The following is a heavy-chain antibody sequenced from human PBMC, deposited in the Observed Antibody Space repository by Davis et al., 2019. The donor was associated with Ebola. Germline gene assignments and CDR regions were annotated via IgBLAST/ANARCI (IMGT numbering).Heavy chain of an antibody. V-gene: IGHV3-30*18. CDR3: AKDVLEWVVYGSGLDV. J-gene: IGHJ6*02. CDR1: GFPFNNYA. D-gene: IGHD3-3*01. CDR2: ISYDGSDD. Sequence: PGGSLRLSCAASGFPFNNYAMHWVRQAPGKGLEWVASISYDGSDDFYADAVKCRFTISRDAAKKTLYLQMNSLRREDTAVYFCAKDVLEWVVYGSGLDVWGRGTTVTVSS.